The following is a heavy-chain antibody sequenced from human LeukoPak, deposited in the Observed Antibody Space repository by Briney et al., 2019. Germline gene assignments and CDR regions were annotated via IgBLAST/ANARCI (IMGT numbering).Heavy chain of an antibody. CDR3: ARRDSGSYSFDY. CDR2: IIPIFGTA. CDR1: GGTFNSYA. V-gene: IGHV1-69*06. J-gene: IGHJ4*02. Sequence: GASVKVSCKASGGTFNSYAISWVRQAPGQGLEWMGGIIPIFGTANYAQKFQGRVTITADKSTSTAYMELSSLRSEDTAVYYCARRDSGSYSFDYWGQGTLVTVSS. D-gene: IGHD1-26*01.